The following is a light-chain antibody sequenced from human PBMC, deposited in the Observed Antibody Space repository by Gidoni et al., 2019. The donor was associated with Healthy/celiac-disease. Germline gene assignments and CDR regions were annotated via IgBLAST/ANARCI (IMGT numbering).Light chain of an antibody. J-gene: IGLJ2*01. V-gene: IGLV2-23*01. CDR2: EGS. Sequence: QSALTQPASVSGSPGQSITISCTGTSSDVGSYNLVSWYQQHPGKAPKHMIYEGSKRPSGVSNRFSGSKSGNTASLTISGLQAEDEADYYCCSYAGSSPLFSGGTKLTVL. CDR1: SSDVGSYNL. CDR3: CSYAGSSPL.